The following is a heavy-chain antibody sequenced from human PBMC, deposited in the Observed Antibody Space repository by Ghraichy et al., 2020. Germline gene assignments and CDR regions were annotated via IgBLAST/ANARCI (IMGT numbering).Heavy chain of an antibody. CDR2: INHSGST. D-gene: IGHD3-9*01. V-gene: IGHV4-34*01. CDR3: ARDYYDILTGYSDYYYYYGMDV. Sequence: SETLSLTCAVYGGSFSGYYWSWIRQPPGKGLEWIGEINHSGSTNYNPSLKSRVTISVDTSKNQFSLKLSSVTAADTAVYYCARDYYDILTGYSDYYYYYGMDVWGQGTTVTVSS. CDR1: GGSFSGYY. J-gene: IGHJ6*02.